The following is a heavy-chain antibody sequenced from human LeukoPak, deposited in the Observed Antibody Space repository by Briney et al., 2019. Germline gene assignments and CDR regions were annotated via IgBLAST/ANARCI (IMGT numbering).Heavy chain of an antibody. V-gene: IGHV3-23*01. CDR3: AKGGSMVRGVPGPFDY. J-gene: IGHJ4*02. CDR2: ISGSGGHT. CDR1: GFTLSSNY. D-gene: IGHD3-10*01. Sequence: GGSLRLSCAASGFTLSSNYMSWVRQAPGKGLEWVSAISGSGGHTYYADSVKGRFTISRHNSKNTLFLQMNSLRAEDTAVYYCAKGGSMVRGVPGPFDYWGQGTLVTVSS.